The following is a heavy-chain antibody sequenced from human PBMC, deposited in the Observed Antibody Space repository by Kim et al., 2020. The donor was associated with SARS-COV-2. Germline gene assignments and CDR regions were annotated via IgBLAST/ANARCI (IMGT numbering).Heavy chain of an antibody. CDR3: ARSGGYGSSFQL. D-gene: IGHD6-13*01. Sequence: NPNPSLRSRVSISLDTSKNQFSLRLTSLTAADTAVYYCARSGGYGSSFQLWGQGNLVTVSS. J-gene: IGHJ1*01. V-gene: IGHV4-59*01.